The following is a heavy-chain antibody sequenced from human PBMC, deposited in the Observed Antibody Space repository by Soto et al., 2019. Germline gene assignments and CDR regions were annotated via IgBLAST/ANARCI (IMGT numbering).Heavy chain of an antibody. CDR2: IHYSGST. CDR1: GGSITSDY. Sequence: SETLSLTCTISGGSITSDYWSWIRRPPGKGLEWIGQIHYSGSTSYNPSLKSRVTISVDTSKNQFSLRLNSVTAADTAVYYCARHVKSGGYSYGYYYYYGMDVWGQGTTVTVSS. V-gene: IGHV4-59*08. D-gene: IGHD5-18*01. CDR3: ARHVKSGGYSYGYYYYYGMDV. J-gene: IGHJ6*02.